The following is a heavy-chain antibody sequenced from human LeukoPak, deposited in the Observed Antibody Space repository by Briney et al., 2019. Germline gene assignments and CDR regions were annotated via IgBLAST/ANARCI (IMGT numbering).Heavy chain of an antibody. V-gene: IGHV1-24*01. J-gene: IGHJ4*02. CDR2: FDPEDGET. D-gene: IGHD3-3*01. CDR1: GYTLTELS. Sequence: GASVKVSCKVSGYTLTELSMHWVRQAPGKGLEWMGGFDPEDGETIYAQKFQGRVTMTEDTSTDTAYMELSSLRSEDTAVYYCATALPGTITIFGVVMGGVDYWGQGTLVTVSS. CDR3: ATALPGTITIFGVVMGGVDY.